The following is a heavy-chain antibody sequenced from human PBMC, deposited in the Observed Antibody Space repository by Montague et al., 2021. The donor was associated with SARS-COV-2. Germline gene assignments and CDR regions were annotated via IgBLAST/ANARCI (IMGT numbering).Heavy chain of an antibody. V-gene: IGHV4-59*13. D-gene: IGHD1-1*01. Sequence: SETLSLTCSVSGDSLTYFYWSWLRQTPGKGLEWIGYIFYSGSTKXNPSLQSRVTFSVDTSRNQFSLNLDSVTAADTGVYYCARGATRNFDHWGQGVLVTVSS. CDR2: IFYSGST. CDR3: ARGATRNFDH. J-gene: IGHJ4*02. CDR1: GDSLTYFY.